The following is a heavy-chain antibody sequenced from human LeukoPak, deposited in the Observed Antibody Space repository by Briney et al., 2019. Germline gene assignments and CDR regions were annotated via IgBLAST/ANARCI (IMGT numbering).Heavy chain of an antibody. CDR2: VNPNSGGT. CDR1: GYTFTGYY. Sequence: ASVKVSCKASGYTFTGYYMHWVRQAPGQGLEWMGRVNPNSGGTNYAQKFQGRVTMTRDTSISTAYMELSRLRSDDTAVYYCARVGYLGYYFDYWGQGTLVTVSS. D-gene: IGHD3-22*01. J-gene: IGHJ4*02. CDR3: ARVGYLGYYFDY. V-gene: IGHV1-2*06.